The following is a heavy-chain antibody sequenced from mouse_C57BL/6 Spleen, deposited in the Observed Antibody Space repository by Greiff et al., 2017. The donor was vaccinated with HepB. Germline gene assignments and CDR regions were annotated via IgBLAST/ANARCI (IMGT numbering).Heavy chain of an antibody. V-gene: IGHV1-50*01. CDR3: AMRDYYAMDY. CDR2: IDPSDSYT. Sequence: QVQLKESGAELVKPGASVKLSCKASGYTFTSYWMQWVKQRPGQGLEWIGEIDPSDSYTNYNQKFKGKATLTVDTSSSTAYMQLSSLTSEDSAVYYCAMRDYYAMDYWGQGTSVTVSS. CDR1: GYTFTSYW. J-gene: IGHJ4*01.